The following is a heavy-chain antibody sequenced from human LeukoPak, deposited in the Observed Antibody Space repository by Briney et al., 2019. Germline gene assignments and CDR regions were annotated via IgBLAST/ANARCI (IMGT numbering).Heavy chain of an antibody. V-gene: IGHV3-48*03. D-gene: IGHD3-22*01. CDR3: ARSHYYNSSGYFDYYYGLDV. CDR1: GFTFSSYE. Sequence: GGSLRLSCAASGFTFSSYEMNWVRQAPGKGLEWVSFISNNGDTRTYVDSVEGRFTISRDNAKNTLYLQMNSLRAEDTAIYYCARSHYYNSSGYFDYYYGLDVWGQGTTVTVSS. J-gene: IGHJ6*02. CDR2: ISNNGDTR.